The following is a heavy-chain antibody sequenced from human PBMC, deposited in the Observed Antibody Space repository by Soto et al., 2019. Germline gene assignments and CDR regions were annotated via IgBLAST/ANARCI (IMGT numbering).Heavy chain of an antibody. V-gene: IGHV3-30-3*01. CDR3: ARVSSGWYGLLGY. CDR1: GFTFSSYA. D-gene: IGHD6-19*01. J-gene: IGHJ1*01. Sequence: QVQLVESGGGVVQPGRSLRLSCAASGFTFSSYAMHWVRQAPGKGLEWVAVISYDGSNKYYADSVKGRFTISRDNSKNTLYLQVNSLRAEDTAVYYCARVSSGWYGLLGYWGQGTLVTVSS. CDR2: ISYDGSNK.